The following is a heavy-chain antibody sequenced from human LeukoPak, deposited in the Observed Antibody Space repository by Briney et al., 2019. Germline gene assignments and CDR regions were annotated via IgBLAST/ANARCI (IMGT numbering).Heavy chain of an antibody. CDR2: IDPSDSYT. J-gene: IGHJ4*02. Sequence: GESLKISCKGSGYIFTSYWISWVRQMPGKGLEWMGRIDPSDSYTNYSPSFQGHVTISADKSISTAYLQWSSLKASDTAMYYCARYPQDYYYDSSGYSYYFDYWGQGTLVTVSS. CDR1: GYIFTSYW. V-gene: IGHV5-10-1*01. CDR3: ARYPQDYYYDSSGYSYYFDY. D-gene: IGHD3-22*01.